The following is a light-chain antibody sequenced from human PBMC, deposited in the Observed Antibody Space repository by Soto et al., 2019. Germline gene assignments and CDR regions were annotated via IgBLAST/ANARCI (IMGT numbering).Light chain of an antibody. Sequence: DIQMTQSPSSLSASVGDRVTITCRASQNINTYLNWYQQKPGKAPKLLISAASSLQSGVPSRFSGIGSGTDFTLTINSLQPEDFATYYGHQSYTPPFTFGGGSMVEIK. CDR2: AAS. V-gene: IGKV1-39*01. CDR3: HQSYTPPFT. J-gene: IGKJ4*01. CDR1: QNINTY.